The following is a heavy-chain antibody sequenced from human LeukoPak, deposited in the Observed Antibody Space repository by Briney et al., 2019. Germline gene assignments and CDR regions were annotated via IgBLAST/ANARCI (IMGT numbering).Heavy chain of an antibody. V-gene: IGHV3-7*01. Sequence: GGSLRLSCAASGFTFSSYAMHWVRQAPGKGLEWVANIKQDGSEKYYVETVKGRFTISRDNAKNSLYLQMDSLRAEDTAVYYCARGGGNSYYWGQGTLVTVSS. CDR1: GFTFSSYA. D-gene: IGHD1-1*01. J-gene: IGHJ4*02. CDR2: IKQDGSEK. CDR3: ARGGGNSYY.